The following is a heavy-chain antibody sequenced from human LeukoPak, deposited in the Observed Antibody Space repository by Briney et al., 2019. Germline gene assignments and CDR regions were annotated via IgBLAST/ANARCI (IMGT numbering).Heavy chain of an antibody. D-gene: IGHD2-21*02. CDR3: ARERGSYCGGDCYRHYYYYMDV. CDR2: INHSGST. CDR1: GGSISSGGYS. J-gene: IGHJ6*03. V-gene: IGHV4-34*01. Sequence: SETLSLTCAVSGGSISSGGYSWSWIRQPPGKGLEWIGEINHSGSTNYNPSLKSRVTISVDTSKNQFSLKLSSVTAADTAVYYCARERGSYCGGDCYRHYYYYMDVWGKGTTVTVSS.